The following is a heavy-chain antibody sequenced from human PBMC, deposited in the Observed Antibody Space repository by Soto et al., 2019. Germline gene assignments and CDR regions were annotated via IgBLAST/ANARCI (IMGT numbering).Heavy chain of an antibody. J-gene: IGHJ4*02. V-gene: IGHV4-34*01. Sequence: SETLSLTCAVYGGSFSGYYWSWIRQPPGKGLEWIGEINHSGSTNYNPSLKSRVTISVDTSKNQFSLKLSSVTAADTAVYYCARLLDGCYDYWGQGTLVTVSS. CDR3: ARLLDGCYDY. CDR2: INHSGST. CDR1: GGSFSGYY. D-gene: IGHD2-15*01.